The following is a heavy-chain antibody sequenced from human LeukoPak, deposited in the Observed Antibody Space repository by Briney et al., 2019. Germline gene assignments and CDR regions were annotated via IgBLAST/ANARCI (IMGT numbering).Heavy chain of an antibody. V-gene: IGHV4-61*02. J-gene: IGHJ6*03. CDR1: GGSISSGSYY. CDR2: IYTSGST. Sequence: SETLSLTCTVSGGSISSGSYYWSWIRQPAGKGLEWIGRIYTSGSTNYNPSLKSRVTISVDTSKNQFSLKLSSVTAADTAVYYCARDQYSSSSDYYYYMDVWGKGTTVTVSS. D-gene: IGHD6-6*01. CDR3: ARDQYSSSSDYYYYMDV.